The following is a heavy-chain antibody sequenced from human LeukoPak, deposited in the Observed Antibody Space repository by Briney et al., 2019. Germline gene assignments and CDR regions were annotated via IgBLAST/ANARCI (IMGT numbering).Heavy chain of an antibody. J-gene: IGHJ4*02. D-gene: IGHD6-19*01. V-gene: IGHV3-21*01. CDR1: GFSFSSYS. CDR3: ARLGVAHTDIDY. Sequence: GGSLRLSCADSGFSFSSYSMNWVRQAPGKGLEWVSAISSSNIYIYYADSVKGRFTISRDNAKNSLYLQMNSLRAEDTAVYYCARLGVAHTDIDYWGQGTLVTVSS. CDR2: ISSSNIYI.